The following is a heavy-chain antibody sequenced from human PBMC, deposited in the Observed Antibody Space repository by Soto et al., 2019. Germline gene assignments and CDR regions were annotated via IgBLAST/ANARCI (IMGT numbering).Heavy chain of an antibody. V-gene: IGHV3-23*01. CDR2: IDGGGTKT. CDR3: TKEQRNYPQNRFAP. Sequence: GGSLRLSCAASGFTFSNHAMSWVRQAPGTGLEWVSAIDGGGTKTYYADSVKGRFTISRDNSMNTLYLQMDSLRAEDTAIYYFTKEQRNYPQNRFAPRARGPRDPVSA. J-gene: IGHJ5*02. CDR1: GFTFSNHA. D-gene: IGHD1-7*01.